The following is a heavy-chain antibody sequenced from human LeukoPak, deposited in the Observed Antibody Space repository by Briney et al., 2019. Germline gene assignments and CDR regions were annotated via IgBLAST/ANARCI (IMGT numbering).Heavy chain of an antibody. Sequence: SETLSLTCTVSGGSISSCSYYWGWIRQPPGKGLEWIGSIYYSGSTYYNPSLKSRVTISVDTSKNQFSLKLSSVTAADTAVYYCAREYYDFWSADRYYFDYWGQGTLVTVSS. D-gene: IGHD3-3*01. CDR3: AREYYDFWSADRYYFDY. CDR2: IYYSGST. J-gene: IGHJ4*02. V-gene: IGHV4-39*07. CDR1: GGSISSCSYY.